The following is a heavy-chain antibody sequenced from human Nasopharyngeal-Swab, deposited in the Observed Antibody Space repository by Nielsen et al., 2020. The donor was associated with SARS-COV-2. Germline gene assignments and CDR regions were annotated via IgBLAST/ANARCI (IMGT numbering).Heavy chain of an antibody. D-gene: IGHD2-15*01. V-gene: IGHV3-74*01. CDR1: GFTFSDYW. Sequence: GESLKISCAASGFTFSDYWMHWVRQAPGKGLVWVSRINSDGSSTNYADSVKGRFTISRDKAKNTLYLQMNSLRVEDTAVYYCAVVLSSWGQGTLVTVSS. CDR2: INSDGSST. J-gene: IGHJ4*02. CDR3: AVVLSS.